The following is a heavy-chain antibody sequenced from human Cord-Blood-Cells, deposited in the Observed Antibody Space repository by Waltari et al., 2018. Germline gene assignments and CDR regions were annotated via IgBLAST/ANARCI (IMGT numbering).Heavy chain of an antibody. D-gene: IGHD3-3*01. Sequence: QVQFQESGPGLVQPSETLSLTCTVSGGSISSYYWSWIRQRAGKGLEWIGRMYTSGSTNYNPSLKSRVTMSVDTSKNQFSLKLSSVTAADTAVYYCARERDYEFWSGYYRSDAFDIWGQGTMVTVSS. V-gene: IGHV4-4*07. CDR3: ARERDYEFWSGYYRSDAFDI. CDR2: MYTSGST. J-gene: IGHJ3*02. CDR1: GGSISSYY.